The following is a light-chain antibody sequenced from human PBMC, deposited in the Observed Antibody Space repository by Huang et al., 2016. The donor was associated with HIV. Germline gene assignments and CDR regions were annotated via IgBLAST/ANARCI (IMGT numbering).Light chain of an antibody. CDR3: QQYYNTPLT. V-gene: IGKV4-1*01. Sequence: DIVMTQSPDSLAVFLGERATINCKSSQSLLYSSNNKNYLAWYQQKPGQPPKLLIYWASTRESGVPDRFTGSGSGTVFTLTISSLQAEDVAVYYCQQYYNTPLTFGQGTKLEIK. CDR2: WAS. J-gene: IGKJ2*01. CDR1: QSLLYSSNNKNY.